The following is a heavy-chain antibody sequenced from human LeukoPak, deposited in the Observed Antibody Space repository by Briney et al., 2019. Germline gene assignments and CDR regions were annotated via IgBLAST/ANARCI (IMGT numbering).Heavy chain of an antibody. CDR1: GASIRSSY. V-gene: IGHV4-59*08. CDR3: ARGSGWLGS. CDR2: IHHSGDT. Sequence: SETLSLTCSVSGASIRSSYWTWIRQPPGKGLEWIGNIHHSGDTNHKPSLKSRVTVSLDTSRSQFSLRLTSVTAADTAVYYCARGSGWLGSWGQGTLVTVSS. D-gene: IGHD6-19*01. J-gene: IGHJ5*01.